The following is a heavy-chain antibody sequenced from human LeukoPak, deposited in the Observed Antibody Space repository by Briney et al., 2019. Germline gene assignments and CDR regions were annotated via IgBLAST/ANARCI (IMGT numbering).Heavy chain of an antibody. CDR3: AKLSTYLRPGAY. CDR2: IRLDASND. D-gene: IGHD2-2*01. J-gene: IGHJ4*02. Sequence: GGSLRLSCAASGFTFNNYGMHWVRQAPGKGLEWVAFIRLDASNDYYADSVKGRFTISRDNSKNMLFLQMNSLRAEDTAIYYCAKLSTYLRPGAYWGQGTLVTVSA. V-gene: IGHV3-30*02. CDR1: GFTFNNYG.